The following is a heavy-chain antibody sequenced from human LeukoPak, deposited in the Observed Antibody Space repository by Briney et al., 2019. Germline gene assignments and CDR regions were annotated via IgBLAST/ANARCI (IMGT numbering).Heavy chain of an antibody. V-gene: IGHV4-61*08. Sequence: PSETLSLTCAVSGGSISSGGYSWSWIRQPPGKGLEWIGYIYYSGNTDHNPSLRGRVTTSVDTSKNQFSLKLTSVTAADTAVYYCARDCAAAGCFDYWGQGRLVTVSS. CDR1: GGSISSGGYS. J-gene: IGHJ4*02. CDR2: IYYSGNT. D-gene: IGHD6-13*01. CDR3: ARDCAAAGCFDY.